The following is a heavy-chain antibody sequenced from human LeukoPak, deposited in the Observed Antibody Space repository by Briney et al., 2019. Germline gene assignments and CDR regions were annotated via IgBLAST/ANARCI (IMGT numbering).Heavy chain of an antibody. V-gene: IGHV4-59*04. CDR2: LYYTGST. CDR1: GGSISGYH. J-gene: IGHJ4*02. Sequence: TSETLSLTCTVSGGSISGYHWNWIRQSPGKGLEWIGGLYYTGSTYYNPSLKSRITISVDTSKNQFSLKLTSVTAADTAVYYCASVYSLYDNWGQGILVIVSS. CDR3: ASVYSLYDN. D-gene: IGHD6-13*01.